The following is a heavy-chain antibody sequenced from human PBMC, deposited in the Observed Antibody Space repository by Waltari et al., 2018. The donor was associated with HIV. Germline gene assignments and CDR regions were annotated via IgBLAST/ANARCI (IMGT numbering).Heavy chain of an antibody. CDR1: GFTFSSSG. CDR3: AKDFLGYYDSGGLGRIEI. Sequence: QVQLVESGGGVVQPGRSLRLSCVASGFTFSSSGMHCVSQAPGKGLEWVAVMSFDGSSNYYADSLKGRFTISRDNSKNTLYLQMNSLRAEDTAVYYCAKDFLGYYDSGGLGRIEIWGQGTMVTVSS. V-gene: IGHV3-30*18. J-gene: IGHJ3*02. CDR2: MSFDGSSN. D-gene: IGHD3-22*01.